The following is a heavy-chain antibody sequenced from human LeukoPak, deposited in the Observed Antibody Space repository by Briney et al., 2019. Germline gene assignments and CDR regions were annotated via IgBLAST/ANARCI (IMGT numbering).Heavy chain of an antibody. J-gene: IGHJ3*02. CDR3: AKSNGYGLVGI. V-gene: IGHV4-39*07. CDR1: GGSISTSNYY. Sequence: SETLSLTCTVSGGSISTSNYYCGWIRQPPGKGLEWIGNIFYSGSTYYSPSLKSRVTISLDTSRNQFSLKLNSVTAADTAVYYCAKSNGYGLVGIWGQGTMVTVSS. CDR2: IFYSGST. D-gene: IGHD3-10*01.